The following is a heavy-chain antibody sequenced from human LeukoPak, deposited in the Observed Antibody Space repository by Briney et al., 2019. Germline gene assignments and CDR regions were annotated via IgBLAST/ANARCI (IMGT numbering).Heavy chain of an antibody. D-gene: IGHD3-3*01. CDR2: INWNGGST. CDR3: AKYDFWSGPTPTAFDY. V-gene: IGHV3-20*04. J-gene: IGHJ4*02. CDR1: GFTFDDYG. Sequence: GGSLRLSCPASGFTFDDYGMSWVRQAPGKGLEWVSGINWNGGSTGYADSVKGRFTISRDNAKNSLYLQMNSLRAEDTALYYCAKYDFWSGPTPTAFDYWGQGTLVTVSS.